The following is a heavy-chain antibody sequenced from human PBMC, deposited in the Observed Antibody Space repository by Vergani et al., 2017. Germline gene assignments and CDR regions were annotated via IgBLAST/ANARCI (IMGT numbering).Heavy chain of an antibody. CDR2: IIPIFGTA. CDR1: GGTFSSYA. CDR3: ARDLGDIVVIGWFDP. Sequence: QVQLVQSGAEVKKPGSSVKVSCKASGGTFSSYAISWVRQAPGQGLEWMGRIIPIFGTANYAQKFQGRVTITADESTSTAYMELSSLRSEDTAGYYCARDLGDIVVIGWFDPWGQGTLVTVSS. V-gene: IGHV1-69*18. J-gene: IGHJ5*02. D-gene: IGHD2-2*01.